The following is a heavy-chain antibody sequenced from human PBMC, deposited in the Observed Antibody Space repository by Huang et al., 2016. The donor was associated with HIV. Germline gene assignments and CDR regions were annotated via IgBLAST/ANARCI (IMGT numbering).Heavy chain of an antibody. CDR1: GFTFRNKW. CDR2: INSYGSDT. D-gene: IGHD6-13*01. CDR3: AKNPSITAVDSDYYYYYMDV. Sequence: EVQLVESGGGLVQPGGSLRLSCAASGFTFRNKWRHWVRQARGKGLALVSRINSYGSDTSDADSGKGRFTISRDNAQNTVHLHMNSLRAEDTAVYFCAKNPSITAVDSDYYYYYMDVWGKGTTVTVS. J-gene: IGHJ6*03. V-gene: IGHV3-74*01.